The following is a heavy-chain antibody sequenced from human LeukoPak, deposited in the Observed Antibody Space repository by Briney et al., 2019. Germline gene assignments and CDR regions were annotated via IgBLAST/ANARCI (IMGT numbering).Heavy chain of an antibody. J-gene: IGHJ1*01. CDR3: AKDSDYYHSSGYYYAYFQH. CDR2: ISRSSSTI. CDR1: GFTFSSYS. Sequence: GGSLRLSCAVSGFTFSSYSMNWVRQAPGTGLDLVSYISRSSSTIYYADSVKGRFTISRDNAKNSLYLQMNSLRDEDTAVYYCAKDSDYYHSSGYYYAYFQHWGQGTLVTVSS. D-gene: IGHD3-22*01. V-gene: IGHV3-48*02.